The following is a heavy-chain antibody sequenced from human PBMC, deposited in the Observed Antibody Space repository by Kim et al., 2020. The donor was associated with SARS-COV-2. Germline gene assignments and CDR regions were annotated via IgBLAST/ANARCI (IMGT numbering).Heavy chain of an antibody. CDR1: GGSISSYY. V-gene: IGHV4-59*13. CDR2: IYYSGST. J-gene: IGHJ2*01. D-gene: IGHD3-22*01. CDR3: ARTPLTYYYDSSGYPIYWYFDL. Sequence: SETLSLTCTVSGGSISSYYWSWIRQPPGKGLEWIGYIYYSGSTNYNPSLKSRVTISVDTSKNQFYLKLSSVTAADTAVYYCARTPLTYYYDSSGYPIYWYFDLWGRGTLVTVSS.